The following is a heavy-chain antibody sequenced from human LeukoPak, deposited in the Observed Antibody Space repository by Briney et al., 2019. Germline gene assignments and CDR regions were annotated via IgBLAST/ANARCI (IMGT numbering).Heavy chain of an antibody. CDR2: ISAYNGNT. D-gene: IGHD6-19*01. Sequence: GASVKVSCKASGYTFTSYGISWVRQAPGQGLEWMGWISAYNGNTNYAQKFQGRVTMTRDTSISTAYMELSRLRSDDTAVYYCARPYSSGWYVDDWFDPWGQGTLVTVSS. CDR3: ARPYSSGWYVDDWFDP. CDR1: GYTFTSYG. J-gene: IGHJ5*02. V-gene: IGHV1-18*01.